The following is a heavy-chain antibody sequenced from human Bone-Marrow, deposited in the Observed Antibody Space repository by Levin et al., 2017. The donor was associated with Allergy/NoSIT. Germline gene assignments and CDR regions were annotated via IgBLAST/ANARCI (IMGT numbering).Heavy chain of an antibody. CDR2: AYYRSKWYN. J-gene: IGHJ4*02. CDR1: GDSVSSNSAA. Sequence: SETLSLTCAISGDSVSSNSAAWNWIRQSPSRGLEWLGRAYYRSKWYNDYAVFVKSRITINPDTSKNQFSLQLNSVTPEDAAVYDCARDLFSSWREVFDYWGQGTLVTVSS. V-gene: IGHV6-1*01. D-gene: IGHD6-13*01. CDR3: ARDLFSSWREVFDY.